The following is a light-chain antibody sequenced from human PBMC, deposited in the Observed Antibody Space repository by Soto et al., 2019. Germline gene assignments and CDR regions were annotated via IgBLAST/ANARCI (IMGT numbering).Light chain of an antibody. Sequence: DIQMTQSPSSLSASVEDRVIITCRASQSISNHLNWYQQKPGKAPKLLIYKASTLKSGVPSRFRGSGSGTDFTFTISRLQPEDIATYYCQQYENLPTFGQGTRLEI. CDR1: QSISNH. V-gene: IGKV1-33*01. J-gene: IGKJ5*01. CDR3: QQYENLPT. CDR2: KAS.